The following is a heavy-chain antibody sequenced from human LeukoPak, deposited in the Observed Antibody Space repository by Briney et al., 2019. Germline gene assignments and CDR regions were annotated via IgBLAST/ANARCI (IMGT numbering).Heavy chain of an antibody. CDR3: APTAEAYTSWWEV. Sequence: ASVKVSCKASGYKFTDDYMHWVRQAPGQGLEFLGWINPDSGFTNYAQKFKGRVTMTRDTSISTAYLEARSLTSDDAAVYYCAPTAEAYTSWWEVWGQGTLVTVSS. CDR1: GYKFTDDY. CDR2: INPDSGFT. J-gene: IGHJ4*02. V-gene: IGHV1-2*02. D-gene: IGHD3-16*01.